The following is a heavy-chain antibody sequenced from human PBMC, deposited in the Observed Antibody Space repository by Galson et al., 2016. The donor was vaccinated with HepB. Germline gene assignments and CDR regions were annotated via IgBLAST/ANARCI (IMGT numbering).Heavy chain of an antibody. D-gene: IGHD1-26*01. J-gene: IGHJ4*02. Sequence: SLRLSCAASGFTVSNNFMRWVRQAPGKGLEWVSLISSGGGTHYVDSVKGRFIISRDNSKNTLYLQMNSLRVEDTAVYYCARGGNYGYTWGLGTLVTVSS. CDR2: ISSGGGT. CDR1: GFTVSNNF. CDR3: ARGGNYGYT. V-gene: IGHV3-53*01.